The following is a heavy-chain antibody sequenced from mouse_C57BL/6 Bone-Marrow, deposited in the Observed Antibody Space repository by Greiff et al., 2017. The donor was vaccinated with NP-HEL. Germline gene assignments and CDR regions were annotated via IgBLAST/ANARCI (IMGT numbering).Heavy chain of an antibody. V-gene: IGHV1-81*01. CDR1: GYTFTSYG. CDR3: ARYGGAMDY. Sequence: VQLQQSGAELARPGASVKLSCKASGYTFTSYGISWVKQRPGQGLEWIGEIYPRSGNTYYNEKFKGKATLTADKSSSTAYMELRSLTSEDSAVYFCARYGGAMDYWGQGTSVTVSS. D-gene: IGHD1-1*02. CDR2: IYPRSGNT. J-gene: IGHJ4*01.